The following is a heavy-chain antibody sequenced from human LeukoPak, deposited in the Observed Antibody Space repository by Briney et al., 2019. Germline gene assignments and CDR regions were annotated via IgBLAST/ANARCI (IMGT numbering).Heavy chain of an antibody. Sequence: SVKVSCKASGGTFSSYAISWVRQAPGQGLEWMGGIIPIFGTANYAQKFQGRVTITADESTSTAYMELSSLRSEDTAVYYCARDKAHGGYPYYFDYWGQGTLVTVSS. CDR1: GGTFSSYA. J-gene: IGHJ4*02. V-gene: IGHV1-69*01. CDR2: IIPIFGTA. D-gene: IGHD5-12*01. CDR3: ARDKAHGGYPYYFDY.